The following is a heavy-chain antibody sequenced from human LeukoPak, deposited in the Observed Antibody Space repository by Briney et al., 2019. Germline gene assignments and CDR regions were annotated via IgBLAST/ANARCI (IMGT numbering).Heavy chain of an antibody. V-gene: IGHV3-30*02. D-gene: IGHD6-13*01. J-gene: IGHJ6*03. CDR3: AKDAIGDSSSWAYYYMDV. CDR2: IRYDGSNK. CDR1: GFTFSSYG. Sequence: GGSLRLSCAASGFTFSSYGMHWVRQAPGKGLEWVSFIRYDGSNKYYADSVKSRFTISRDNSKNTLYLQMNSLRAEDTAVYYCAKDAIGDSSSWAYYYMDVWGKGTTVTVSS.